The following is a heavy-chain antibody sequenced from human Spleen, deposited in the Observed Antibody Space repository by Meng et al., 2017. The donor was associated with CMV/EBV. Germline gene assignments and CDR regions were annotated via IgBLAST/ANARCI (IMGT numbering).Heavy chain of an antibody. D-gene: IGHD3-3*01. CDR1: GGSISSYY. J-gene: IGHJ4*02. V-gene: IGHV4-59*01. CDR2: IYYSGST. CDR3: ARGGVNYDFWSGPSRFDY. Sequence: GSLRLSCTVSGGSISSYYWSWIRQPPGKGLEWIGYIYYSGSTNYNPSLKSRVTISVDTSKNQFSLKLSSVTAADTAVYYCARGGVNYDFWSGPSRFDYWGQGTLVTVSS.